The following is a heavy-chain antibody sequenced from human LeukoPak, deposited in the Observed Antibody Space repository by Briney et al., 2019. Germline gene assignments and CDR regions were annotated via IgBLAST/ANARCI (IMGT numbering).Heavy chain of an antibody. Sequence: GGSLRLSCAASGFTFSSYAMSWVRQAPVKGLEWVSAISGSGGSTYYADSVKGRFTISRDNSKNTLYLQMNSLRAEDTAVYYCAKASGYCSSTSRPTFDYWGQGTLVTVSS. J-gene: IGHJ4*02. D-gene: IGHD2-2*01. V-gene: IGHV3-23*01. CDR2: ISGSGGST. CDR1: GFTFSSYA. CDR3: AKASGYCSSTSRPTFDY.